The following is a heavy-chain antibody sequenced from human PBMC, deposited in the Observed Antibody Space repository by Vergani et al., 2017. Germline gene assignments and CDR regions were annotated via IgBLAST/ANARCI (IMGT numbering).Heavy chain of an antibody. CDR3: ARDGGLWFGELLVEDGY. J-gene: IGHJ4*02. CDR2: IYYSGST. CDR1: GGSISSSSYY. V-gene: IGHV4-39*07. D-gene: IGHD3-10*01. Sequence: QLQLQESGPGLVKPSETLSLTCTVSGGSISSSSYYWGWIRQPPGKGLEWIGSIYYSGSTYYNPSLKSRVTISVDTSKNQFSLKPSSVTAADTAVYYCARDGGLWFGELLVEDGYWGQGTLVTVSS.